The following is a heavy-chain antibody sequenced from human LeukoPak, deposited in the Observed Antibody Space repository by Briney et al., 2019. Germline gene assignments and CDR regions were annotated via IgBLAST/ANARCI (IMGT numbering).Heavy chain of an antibody. CDR2: IYYSGST. J-gene: IGHJ3*02. V-gene: IGHV4-39*01. CDR3: ARLDGYCSSTSCYDDAFDI. CDR1: GGSISSSSYY. D-gene: IGHD2-2*03. Sequence: PSQTLSLTCAVSGGSISSSSYYWGWIRQPPGKGLEWIGSIYYSGSTYYNPSLKSRVTISVDTSKNQFSLKLSSVTAADTAVYYCARLDGYCSSTSCYDDAFDIWGQGTMVTVSS.